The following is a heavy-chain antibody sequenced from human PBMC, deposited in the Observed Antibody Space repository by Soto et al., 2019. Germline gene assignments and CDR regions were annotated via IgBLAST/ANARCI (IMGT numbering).Heavy chain of an antibody. J-gene: IGHJ4*02. CDR2: ITDSGGST. CDR3: AKDATRTSGWYHFDY. Sequence: GGSLRLSCASSVFTFYNFALGCVRQAPGKGLEWVSAITDSGGSTYYADSVKGRFTISRDNSKNTLYLQMNSLRAEDTAVYYCAKDATRTSGWYHFDYWGQGSLVNVSS. CDR1: VFTFYNFA. V-gene: IGHV3-23*01. D-gene: IGHD6-19*01.